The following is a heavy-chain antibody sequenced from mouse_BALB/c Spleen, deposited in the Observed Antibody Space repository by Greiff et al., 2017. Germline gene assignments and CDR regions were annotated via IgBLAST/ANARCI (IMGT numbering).Heavy chain of an antibody. D-gene: IGHD2-14*01. CDR3: ARVKVRPYYFDY. J-gene: IGHJ2*01. V-gene: IGHV3-6*02. Sequence: EVKLMESGPGLVKPSQSLSLTCSVTGYSITSGYYWNWIRQFPGNKLEWMGYISYDGSNNYNPSLKNRISITRDTSKNQFFLKLNSVTTEDTATYYCARVKVRPYYFDYWGQGTTLTVSS. CDR1: GYSITSGYY. CDR2: ISYDGSN.